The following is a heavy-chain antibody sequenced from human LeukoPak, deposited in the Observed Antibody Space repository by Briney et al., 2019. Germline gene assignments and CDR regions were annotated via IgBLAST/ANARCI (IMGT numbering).Heavy chain of an antibody. CDR3: ARDCLFRSSQDY. D-gene: IGHD1-26*01. Sequence: SETLSLTCTVSGGSISSYYWSWIRQPAGKGLEWNGRIYTSGSTNYNPSLKSRVTMSVDTSKNQFSLKLSSVTAADTAVYYCARDCLFRSSQDYWGQGTLVTVSS. CDR2: IYTSGST. J-gene: IGHJ4*02. CDR1: GGSISSYY. V-gene: IGHV4-4*07.